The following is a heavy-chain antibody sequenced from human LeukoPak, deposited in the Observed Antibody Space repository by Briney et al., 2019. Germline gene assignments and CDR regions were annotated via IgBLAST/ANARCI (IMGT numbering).Heavy chain of an antibody. Sequence: GGSLRLSCAASGFTFSSYWMSWVRQAPGKGLEWEANIKQDGSEKYYVDSVKGRFTISRDNAKNSLYLQMNSLRAEDTAVYYCARDPYSGSYGDYYYYMDVWGKGTTVTISS. CDR2: IKQDGSEK. V-gene: IGHV3-7*01. CDR3: ARDPYSGSYGDYYYYMDV. J-gene: IGHJ6*03. D-gene: IGHD1-26*01. CDR1: GFTFSSYW.